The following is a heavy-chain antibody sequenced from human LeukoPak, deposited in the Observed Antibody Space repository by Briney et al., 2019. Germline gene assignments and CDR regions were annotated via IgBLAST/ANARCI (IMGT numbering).Heavy chain of an antibody. J-gene: IGHJ1*01. CDR3: ARDGVDYGGNSKRYFQH. V-gene: IGHV4-39*07. CDR1: GGSISSSSYY. D-gene: IGHD4-23*01. CDR2: IYYSGST. Sequence: SETLSLTCTVSGGSISSSSYYWGWIRQPPGKGLEWIGSIYYSGSTYYNPSLKSRVTISVDTSKNQFSLKLSSVTAADTAVYYCARDGVDYGGNSKRYFQHWGQGTLVTVSS.